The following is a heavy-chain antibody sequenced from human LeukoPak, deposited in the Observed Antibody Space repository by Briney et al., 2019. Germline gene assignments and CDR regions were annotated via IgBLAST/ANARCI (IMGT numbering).Heavy chain of an antibody. Sequence: GGSLRLSCAASGLTLSTYAMRWIRQAPGKGLEWVSSIGGGRTTSYADSVKGRFTISRDLSKITAYLQMNSLRAEDTAVYYCAQDRGARYPFGMDVWGQGTTVTVSS. V-gene: IGHV3-23*01. J-gene: IGHJ6*02. CDR3: AQDRGARYPFGMDV. D-gene: IGHD2-2*01. CDR2: IGGGRTT. CDR1: GLTLSTYA.